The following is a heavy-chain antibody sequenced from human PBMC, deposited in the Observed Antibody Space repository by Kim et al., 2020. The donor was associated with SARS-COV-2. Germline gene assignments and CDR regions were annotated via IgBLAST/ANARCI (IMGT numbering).Heavy chain of an antibody. CDR3: ARCVRYYDILTGYHQYYYYGMDV. J-gene: IGHJ6*02. D-gene: IGHD3-9*01. CDR1: GGSISSYY. Sequence: SETLSLTCTVSGGSISSYYWSWIQQPPGKGLEWIGYIYYSGSTNYNPSLKSRVTISVDTSKNQFSLKLSSVTAADTAVYYCARCVRYYDILTGYHQYYYYGMDVWGQGTTVTVSS. CDR2: IYYSGST. V-gene: IGHV4-59*13.